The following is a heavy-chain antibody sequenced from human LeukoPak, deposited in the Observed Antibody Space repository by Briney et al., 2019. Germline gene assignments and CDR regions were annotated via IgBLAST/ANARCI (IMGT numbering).Heavy chain of an antibody. V-gene: IGHV4-34*01. J-gene: IGHJ5*02. CDR2: INHSRST. CDR1: GGSFSGYY. D-gene: IGHD2-2*01. Sequence: SETLSLTCAVYGGSFSGYYWSWIRQPPGKGLEWIGEINHSRSTNYNPSLKSRVTISVDTSKNQFSLKLSSVTAADTAVYYCARGDIVVVPAAHWFDPWGQGTLVTVSS. CDR3: ARGDIVVVPAAHWFDP.